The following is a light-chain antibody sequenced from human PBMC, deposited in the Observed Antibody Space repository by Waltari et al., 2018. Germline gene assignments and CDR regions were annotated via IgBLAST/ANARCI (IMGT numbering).Light chain of an antibody. Sequence: EFVLTQSQGTLFFSPGERPTLSCRASQSIGRYLIWYQQKPGQAPRLLIYGASTRAAGIPDRFSGSGSGTDFSLTISRLEPEDFAVYYCQNHERLPAVFGRGTKVEIK. CDR2: GAS. CDR3: QNHERLPAV. J-gene: IGKJ1*01. V-gene: IGKV3-20*01. CDR1: QSIGRY.